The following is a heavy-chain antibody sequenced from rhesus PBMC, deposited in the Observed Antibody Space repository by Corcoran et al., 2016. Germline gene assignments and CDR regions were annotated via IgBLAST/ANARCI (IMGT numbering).Heavy chain of an antibody. J-gene: IGHJ4*01. V-gene: IGHV3S18*01. CDR1: GFSFSDYY. D-gene: IGHD6-43*01. CDR2: ISYTGGST. CDR3: AREGYSSSLANDY. Sequence: EVQLVESGGGLAKPGGSRRLSCAASGFSFSDYYMYWVRQAPGKGLGWVSGISYTGGSTYYADSVQGRFPISRETAKNTLYLQMDCLRAEDTAVYYCAREGYSSSLANDYWGQGVLVTVSS.